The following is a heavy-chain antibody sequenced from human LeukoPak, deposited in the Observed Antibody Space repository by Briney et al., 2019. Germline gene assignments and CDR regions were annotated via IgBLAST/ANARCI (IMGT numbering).Heavy chain of an antibody. V-gene: IGHV4-59*01. D-gene: IGHD3-10*01. CDR1: GGSISSY. Sequence: SGTLSLTCTVSGGSISSYWSWIRQSPGKGLEWIGYIYLTGTTNYNPSLKSRLTISIDTSRNQFSLKLSSATAADTAIYYCVNGGSYLTKWGQGTLVTVSS. CDR3: VNGGSYLTK. CDR2: IYLTGTT. J-gene: IGHJ4*02.